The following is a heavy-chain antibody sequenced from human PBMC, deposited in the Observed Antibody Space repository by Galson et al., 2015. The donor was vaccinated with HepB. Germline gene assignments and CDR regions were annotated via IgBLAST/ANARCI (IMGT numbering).Heavy chain of an antibody. J-gene: IGHJ3*02. Sequence: SLRLSCAASGFSFSNYAMDWVRQAPGKGLEWVAIISYDGSNKYYADSVKGRFTISRDNSKNTLYLQMNSLRAEDTAVYYCARDPQQLVRGDAFDIWGQGTMVTVSS. CDR2: ISYDGSNK. D-gene: IGHD6-13*01. CDR3: ARDPQQLVRGDAFDI. CDR1: GFSFSNYA. V-gene: IGHV3-30*04.